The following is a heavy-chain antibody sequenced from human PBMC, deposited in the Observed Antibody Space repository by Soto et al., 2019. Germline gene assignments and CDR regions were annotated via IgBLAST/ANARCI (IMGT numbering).Heavy chain of an antibody. J-gene: IGHJ6*03. CDR1: GFTFSSYA. CDR2: ISGSGGST. D-gene: IGHD2-2*01. Sequence: EVQLLESGGGLVQPGGSLRLSCAASGFTFSSYAMSWVRQAPGKGLEWVSAISGSGGSTYYADSVKGRFTISRDNSKNTLYLQMNSLRAEDTAVYYCAKGRGCSSTSCYYYYYYYMDVWGKGTTVTVSS. V-gene: IGHV3-23*01. CDR3: AKGRGCSSTSCYYYYYYYMDV.